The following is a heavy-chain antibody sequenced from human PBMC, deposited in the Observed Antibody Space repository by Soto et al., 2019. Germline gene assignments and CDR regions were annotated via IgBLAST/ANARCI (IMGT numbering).Heavy chain of an antibody. CDR2: INHSGST. Sequence: SETLSLTCTVYGGSFSDYYWSWIRQPPGKGLEWIGEINHSGSTNYNPSLKSRVTISVDTTKNQFSLRLSSVTAADTAVYYCVRVGGYYGDYPNFDYWGQGNLVTVSS. J-gene: IGHJ4*02. D-gene: IGHD4-17*01. V-gene: IGHV4-34*01. CDR1: GGSFSDYY. CDR3: VRVGGYYGDYPNFDY.